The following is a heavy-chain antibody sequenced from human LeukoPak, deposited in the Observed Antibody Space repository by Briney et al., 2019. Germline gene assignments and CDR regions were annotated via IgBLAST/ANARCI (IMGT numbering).Heavy chain of an antibody. CDR1: GFTFSSYS. D-gene: IGHD6-13*01. Sequence: GGSLRLSCAASGFTFSSYSMNWVRQAPGKGLEWVSFISTSSSYIHNADSVKGRFTISRDNAENSLYLQMNSLKTEDTAIYYCATERGYSGSRIFDFWGQGSLVTVSS. CDR3: ATERGYSGSRIFDF. V-gene: IGHV3-21*03. CDR2: ISTSSSYI. J-gene: IGHJ4*02.